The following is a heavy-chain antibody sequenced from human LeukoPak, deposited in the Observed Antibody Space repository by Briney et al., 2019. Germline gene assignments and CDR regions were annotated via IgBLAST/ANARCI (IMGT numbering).Heavy chain of an antibody. Sequence: QAGGSLRLSCAASGFTFSGYYMNWIRQAPGKGLEWVANIKSDGSEMYYVDSVKGRFSISRDNAKNSLYLQMNSLRAEDTAGYYCARGAPGYDSSGFYSDFYYYYMDVWGKGTTVTVSS. J-gene: IGHJ6*03. CDR3: ARGAPGYDSSGFYSDFYYYYMDV. CDR2: IKSDGSEM. CDR1: GFTFSGYY. D-gene: IGHD3-22*01. V-gene: IGHV3-7*01.